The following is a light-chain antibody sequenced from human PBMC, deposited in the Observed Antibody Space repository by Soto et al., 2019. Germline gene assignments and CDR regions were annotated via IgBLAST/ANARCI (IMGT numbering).Light chain of an antibody. V-gene: IGLV2-14*01. Sequence: QSVLTQPASVSGSPGQSITISCSGVSGDVGGYNYVSWYQQHPGKAPKLMIYEVSNRPSGVSNRFSGSKSGNTASLTISGLQAEDEADYYCSSYTSSSKGVFGTGTKLTVL. CDR1: SGDVGGYNY. CDR3: SSYTSSSKGV. CDR2: EVS. J-gene: IGLJ1*01.